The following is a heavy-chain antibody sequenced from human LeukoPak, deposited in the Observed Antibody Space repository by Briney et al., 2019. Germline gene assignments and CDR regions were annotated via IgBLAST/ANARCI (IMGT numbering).Heavy chain of an antibody. CDR1: GFTFSSYA. CDR3: PRDPGRGSRDAFDI. V-gene: IGHV3-33*08. J-gene: IGHJ3*02. D-gene: IGHD1-26*01. Sequence: PGGSLRLSCAASGFTFSSYAMSWVRQAPGKGLEWVAVIWYDGSNKYYADSVKGRFTISRDNSKNTLYLQMNSLRAEDTALYYCPRDPGRGSRDAFDIWGQGTKVTVSS. CDR2: IWYDGSNK.